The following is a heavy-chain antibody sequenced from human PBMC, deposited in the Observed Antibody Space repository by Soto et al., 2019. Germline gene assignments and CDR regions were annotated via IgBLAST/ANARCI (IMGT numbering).Heavy chain of an antibody. Sequence: SVKVSCKAPGGIFSSYVINWVRQAPGQGLEWMGGFNPILKTADHAQTFQGRVTVTADESTSTAYMELSSLRSEDTAVYYCARHLSTTIAPLPFDYWGQGTLVTVSS. J-gene: IGHJ4*02. V-gene: IGHV1-69*13. D-gene: IGHD1-1*01. CDR3: ARHLSTTIAPLPFDY. CDR2: FNPILKTA. CDR1: GGIFSSYV.